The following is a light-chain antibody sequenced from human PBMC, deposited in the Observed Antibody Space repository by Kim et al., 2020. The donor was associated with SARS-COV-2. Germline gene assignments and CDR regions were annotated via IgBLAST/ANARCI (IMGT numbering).Light chain of an antibody. Sequence: KTVTISCTRSSGSIASNYGKWYQQRPGSAPTTVIYEDNQRPSGVPDRFSGSIDSSSNSASLTISGLKTEDEADYHCQSYDSSNPWVFGGGTQLTVL. V-gene: IGLV6-57*03. CDR1: SGSIASNY. J-gene: IGLJ3*02. CDR3: QSYDSSNPWV. CDR2: EDN.